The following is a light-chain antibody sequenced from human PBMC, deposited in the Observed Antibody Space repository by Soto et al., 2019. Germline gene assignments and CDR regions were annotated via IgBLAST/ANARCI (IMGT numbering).Light chain of an antibody. CDR2: DDD. CDR1: SSNIGGNS. Sequence: VLSQPPSVSSAPGQRVTISCSVSSSNIGGNSVSWYQQLPGTAPKLLIYDDDQRPSGIPDRFSGSKSGTSATLGITGFQTGDEADYYCGSWDSSLSAYVFGTGTKVTVL. V-gene: IGLV1-51*01. CDR3: GSWDSSLSAYV. J-gene: IGLJ1*01.